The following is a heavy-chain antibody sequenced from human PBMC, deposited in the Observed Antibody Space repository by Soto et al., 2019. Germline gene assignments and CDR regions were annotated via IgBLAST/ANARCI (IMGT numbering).Heavy chain of an antibody. J-gene: IGHJ4*02. CDR1: GFTFDDYA. CDR3: AKDLSDSSGHYFDY. D-gene: IGHD3-22*01. V-gene: IGHV3-9*01. Sequence: EVQLVESGGGLVQPGRSLRLSCAASGFTFDDYAMHWVRQAPGKGLEWVSGISWNSGSIGHADSVKGRFTISRDNAKNSLYLQMNSLRAEDTALYYCAKDLSDSSGHYFDYWGQGTLVTVSS. CDR2: ISWNSGSI.